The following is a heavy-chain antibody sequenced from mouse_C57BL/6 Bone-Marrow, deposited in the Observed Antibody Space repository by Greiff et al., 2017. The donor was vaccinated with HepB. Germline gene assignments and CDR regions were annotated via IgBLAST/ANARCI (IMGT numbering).Heavy chain of an antibody. J-gene: IGHJ2*01. Sequence: LVESGAELARPGASVKLSCKASGYTFTSYGISWVKQRTGQGLEWIGEIYPRSGNTYYNEKFKGKATLTADKSSSTAYMELRSLTSEDSAVYFCARKDYGSSYGFDYWGQGTTLTVSS. V-gene: IGHV1-81*01. CDR2: IYPRSGNT. CDR3: ARKDYGSSYGFDY. CDR1: GYTFTSYG. D-gene: IGHD1-1*01.